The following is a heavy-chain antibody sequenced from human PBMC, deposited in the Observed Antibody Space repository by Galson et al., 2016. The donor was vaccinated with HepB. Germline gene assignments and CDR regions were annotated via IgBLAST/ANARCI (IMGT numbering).Heavy chain of an antibody. CDR2: IWYDGSNK. D-gene: IGHD5-24*01. Sequence: SLRLSCAASGFTFSNYGMHWVRQAPGKGLEWVAVIWYDGSNKYNSDSVKGRFTISRDNSKNTLYLQMRDLRSEDTALYYCARDSGYNEHGGFDNWGQGTLVTVSS. V-gene: IGHV3-33*01. CDR3: ARDSGYNEHGGFDN. J-gene: IGHJ4*02. CDR1: GFTFSNYG.